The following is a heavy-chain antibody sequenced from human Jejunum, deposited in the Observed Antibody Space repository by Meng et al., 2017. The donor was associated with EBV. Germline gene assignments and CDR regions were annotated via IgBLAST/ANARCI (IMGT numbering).Heavy chain of an antibody. D-gene: IGHD1-14*01. Sequence: VRLCQVWTGWKEPGALVHIYWRAPCYTFHGHSIHWVRHVTGQNLEWMGWIDAGNGNTKYSQKFQDRVTITRDTSATTAYMELSSLRSEDTAVYYCAKTGSTPPGNWFDRWGQGALVTVSS. CDR2: IDAGNGNT. CDR3: AKTGSTPPGNWFDR. V-gene: IGHV1-3*01. CDR1: CYTFHGHS. J-gene: IGHJ5*02.